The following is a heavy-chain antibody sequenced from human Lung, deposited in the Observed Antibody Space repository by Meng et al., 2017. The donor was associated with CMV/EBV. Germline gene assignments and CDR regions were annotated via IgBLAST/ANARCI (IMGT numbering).Heavy chain of an antibody. CDR2: ISYDGINK. CDR1: KFTFSTYD. J-gene: IGHJ4*02. Sequence: GGSXRLXCAASKFTFSTYDMHWVRQAPGKGLEWVAIISYDGINKYNADSVKGRFTISRDNSKNTLYLQMNSLRAEDTAVYYCARGGGGSDGDSYFFDYWGQGXLVTVSS. V-gene: IGHV3-30-3*01. D-gene: IGHD2-21*01. CDR3: ARGGGGSDGDSYFFDY.